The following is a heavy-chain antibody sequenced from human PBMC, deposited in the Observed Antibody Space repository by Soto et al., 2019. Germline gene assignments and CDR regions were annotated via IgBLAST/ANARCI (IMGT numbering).Heavy chain of an antibody. D-gene: IGHD6-6*01. CDR3: ARAPYSSSSAFDI. V-gene: IGHV1-8*02. Sequence: ASVKVSCKASGYTFTSYDINWVRQATGQGLEWMGWMNPNSGNTGYAQKFQGRVTMTRNTSISTAYMELSSLRSEDAAVYYCARAPYSSSSAFDIWGQGTMVTVSS. CDR2: MNPNSGNT. J-gene: IGHJ3*02. CDR1: GYTFTSYD.